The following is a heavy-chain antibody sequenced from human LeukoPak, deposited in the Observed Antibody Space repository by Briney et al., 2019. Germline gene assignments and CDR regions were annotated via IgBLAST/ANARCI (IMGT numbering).Heavy chain of an antibody. CDR2: LYTGDNT. J-gene: IGHJ4*02. V-gene: IGHV3-66*01. CDR1: GFTVSGLC. CDR3: AKRDRGYSYIFDY. Sequence: GGSLRLSCAASGFTVSGLCMSWVRQAPGKGLEWVAFLYTGDNTYYADSVKDRFTISRDNSKNTLYLQLTNLRGDDTAIYYCAKRDRGYSYIFDYWGQGAQVTVSS. D-gene: IGHD5-18*01.